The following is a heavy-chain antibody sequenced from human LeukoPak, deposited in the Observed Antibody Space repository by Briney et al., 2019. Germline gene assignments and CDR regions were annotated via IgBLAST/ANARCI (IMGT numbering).Heavy chain of an antibody. V-gene: IGHV4-59*01. CDR2: ICNSGGT. J-gene: IGHJ4*02. CDR1: GDSISTYY. Sequence: PSETLSLTCTVSGDSISTYYWSWIRQPPGKGLEWIGCICNSGGTNYNPSLKSRVTISVDTSKNQFSLKLSSVTAADTAVYYCARDQGYLTWGQGTLVTVSS. D-gene: IGHD3-9*01. CDR3: ARDQGYLT.